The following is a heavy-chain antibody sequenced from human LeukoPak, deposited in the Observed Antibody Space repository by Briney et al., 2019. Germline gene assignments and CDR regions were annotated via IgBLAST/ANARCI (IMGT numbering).Heavy chain of an antibody. CDR2: ITQTAASI. D-gene: IGHD3-16*01. CDR3: ARGGRAMVDY. CDR1: RFTFSSYE. J-gene: IGHJ4*02. Sequence: PGGSLRLSCVASRFTFSSYEMNWVRQAPGKGLEWVSYITQTAASIYHADSVRGRFTISRDNAKNSLYLQMNSLRDEDTAVYYCARGGRAMVDYWGQRTLVTVSS. V-gene: IGHV3-48*03.